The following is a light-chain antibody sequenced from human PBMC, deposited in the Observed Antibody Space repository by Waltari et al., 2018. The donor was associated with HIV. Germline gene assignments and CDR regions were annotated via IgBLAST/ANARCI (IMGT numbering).Light chain of an antibody. CDR1: QTISSNF. V-gene: IGKV3D-20*01. Sequence: VLTQSPVSLCLSPGERGTLSCGASQTISSNFLAWYQQRRGLPPSLLSYEASKRASGVPDRFSGAGSGTDFTLTINRLDPEDSAVYFCQQYSSSPWTFGQGTKV. CDR2: EAS. J-gene: IGKJ1*01. CDR3: QQYSSSPWT.